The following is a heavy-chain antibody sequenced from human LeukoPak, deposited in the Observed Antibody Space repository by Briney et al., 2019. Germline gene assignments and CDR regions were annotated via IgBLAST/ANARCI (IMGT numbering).Heavy chain of an antibody. J-gene: IGHJ4*02. Sequence: SETLSLTCTVSGGSLSGSSYYWGWIRQPPGRGLEWIGRIYYSGSTYYNPSLKSRVTISGDTSKNQFSLKLSSVTAADTPVYYCARQCSSTSCYANFAYWGREPWSPSPQ. D-gene: IGHD2-2*01. CDR2: IYYSGST. V-gene: IGHV4-39*01. CDR1: GGSLSGSSYY. CDR3: ARQCSSTSCYANFAY.